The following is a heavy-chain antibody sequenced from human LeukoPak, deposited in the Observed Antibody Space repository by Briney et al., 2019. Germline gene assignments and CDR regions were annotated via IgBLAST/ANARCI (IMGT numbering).Heavy chain of an antibody. CDR2: IIPIFGTA. V-gene: IGHV1-69*01. Sequence: ASVKVSCKASRGTFSSYAINWVRQAPGQGLEWMGGIIPIFGTADYAQKFQGRVTITADESTSTAYMELSSLRSEDTAVYYCASLGGGSTVTTYLNYWGQGTLVTVSS. CDR3: ASLGGGSTVTTYLNY. J-gene: IGHJ4*02. CDR1: RGTFSSYA. D-gene: IGHD4-17*01.